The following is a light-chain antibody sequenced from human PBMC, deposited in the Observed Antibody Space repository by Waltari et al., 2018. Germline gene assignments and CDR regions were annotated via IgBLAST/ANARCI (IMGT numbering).Light chain of an antibody. J-gene: IGLJ7*01. Sequence: HSVLTPPPSVPAAPRPRVTIPCPGGSFNLVNNYLSWHRHFTGTAPKHLVYENTERPSGIPGRFSGAKSGTSATLDMTGLQAGDEADYYCGTWDSSLSGAVFGGGTRLTVL. V-gene: IGLV1-51*02. CDR2: ENT. CDR3: GTWDSSLSGAV. CDR1: SFNLVNNY.